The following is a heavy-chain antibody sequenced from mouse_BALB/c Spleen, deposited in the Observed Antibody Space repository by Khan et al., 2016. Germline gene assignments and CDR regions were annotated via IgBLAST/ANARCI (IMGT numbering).Heavy chain of an antibody. CDR3: AREGYYDDAMDY. J-gene: IGHJ4*01. Sequence: EVELVESGGGLVQPGGSLKLSCAASGFTFSSYGMSWVRQTPDKRLELVATINSNGGSTYYPDSVKGRFTISRDNAKNTLYLQMSSLKSEATPMYYCAREGYYDDAMDYGGQGTSVTVSS. CDR1: GFTFSSYG. D-gene: IGHD2-4*01. V-gene: IGHV5-6-3*01. CDR2: INSNGGST.